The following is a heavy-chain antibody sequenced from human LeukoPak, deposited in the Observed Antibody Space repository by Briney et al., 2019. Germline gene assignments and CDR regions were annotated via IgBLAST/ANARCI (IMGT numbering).Heavy chain of an antibody. J-gene: IGHJ4*02. CDR2: INHSGST. D-gene: IGHD5-18*01. V-gene: IGHV4-34*01. CDR1: GGSFSGHY. Sequence: PSETLSLTCAVYGGSFSGHYWSWIRQPPGKGLEWIGEINHSGSTNYNPSLKSRVTISVDTSKNQFSLKLSSVTAADTAVYYCARRSSYERIFDYWGQGTLVTVSS. CDR3: ARRSSYERIFDY.